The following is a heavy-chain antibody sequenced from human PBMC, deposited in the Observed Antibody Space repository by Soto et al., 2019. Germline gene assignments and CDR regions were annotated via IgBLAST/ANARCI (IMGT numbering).Heavy chain of an antibody. CDR2: IIPIFGTA. CDR3: ARLNWNFYYFDY. V-gene: IGHV1-69*13. CDR1: GGTFSSYA. D-gene: IGHD1-7*01. J-gene: IGHJ4*02. Sequence: ASVKVSCKASGGTFSSYAISWVRQAPGQGLEWMGGIIPIFGTANYARKFQGRVTITADESTSTAYMELSSLRSEDTAVYYCARLNWNFYYFDYWGQGTLVTVSS.